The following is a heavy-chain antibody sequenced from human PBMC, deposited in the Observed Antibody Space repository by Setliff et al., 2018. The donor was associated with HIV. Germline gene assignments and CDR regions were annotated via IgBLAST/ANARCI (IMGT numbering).Heavy chain of an antibody. CDR3: AKDYGDGYNWGAFDI. CDR2: ITWNSGTI. V-gene: IGHV3-9*01. Sequence: SLRLSCAASGFTFDDYAMHWGRQAPGKGLEWVAGITWNSGTIADADSVQGRFTISRDNDKKYVFLQMNSLRPEDTALYFCAKDYGDGYNWGAFDIWGQGTMVTVSS. CDR1: GFTFDDYA. D-gene: IGHD1-1*01. J-gene: IGHJ3*02.